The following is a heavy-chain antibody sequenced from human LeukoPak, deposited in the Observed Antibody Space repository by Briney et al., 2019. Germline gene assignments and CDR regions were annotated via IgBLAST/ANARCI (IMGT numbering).Heavy chain of an antibody. CDR2: LQSDGNNR. J-gene: IGHJ4*02. Sequence: GGSLRLSCAASGFTLSRYAMHWVRQAPGKGLEWVAFLQSDGNNRYYADSVKGRFTISRDNSKNTLFLQMSSLRAEDTAVYYCAKNWATYYFDYWGRGTLVTVSS. D-gene: IGHD3-16*01. CDR3: AKNWATYYFDY. CDR1: GFTLSRYA. V-gene: IGHV3-30*02.